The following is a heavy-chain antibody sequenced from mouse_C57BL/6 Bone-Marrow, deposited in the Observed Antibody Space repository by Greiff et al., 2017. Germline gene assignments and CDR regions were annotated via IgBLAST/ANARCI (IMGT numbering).Heavy chain of an antibody. J-gene: IGHJ4*01. Sequence: QVQLQQSGAELARPGASVKLSCKASGYTFTSYGISWVKQRTGQGLEWIGEIYPRSGNTYYNEKFKGKATLTADKSSSTAYMELRSLTSEDSAVYFCAKLGRYYAMDYWGQGISVTVSS. D-gene: IGHD4-1*01. CDR1: GYTFTSYG. V-gene: IGHV1-81*01. CDR2: IYPRSGNT. CDR3: AKLGRYYAMDY.